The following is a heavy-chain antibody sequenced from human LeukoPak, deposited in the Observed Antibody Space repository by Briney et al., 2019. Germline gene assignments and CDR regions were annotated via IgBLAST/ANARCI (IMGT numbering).Heavy chain of an antibody. V-gene: IGHV3-73*01. D-gene: IGHD4-17*01. Sequence: GGSLRLSCAASGFTFSGSAMHWVRQASGKGLEWVGRIRSKANSYATAYAASVKGSFTISRDDSKNTAYLQMNSLQTEDTAVYYCTSSYGDANWFDPWGQGTLVTVSS. CDR2: IRSKANSYAT. CDR1: GFTFSGSA. J-gene: IGHJ5*02. CDR3: TSSYGDANWFDP.